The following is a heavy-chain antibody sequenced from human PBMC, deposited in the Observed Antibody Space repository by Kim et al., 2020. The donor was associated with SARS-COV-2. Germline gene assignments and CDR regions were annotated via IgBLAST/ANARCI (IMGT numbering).Heavy chain of an antibody. V-gene: IGHV3-23*01. CDR2: ISGMSSCVGTT. D-gene: IGHD2-8*01. J-gene: IGHJ4*02. Sequence: GGSLRLSCAASGFAFSNYTMRWVRQAPGKGLEWVSSISGMSSCVGTTYYADSVKGLFTVSRNNSTNTLYLQMSSLRAEDTAIYCITNGRADTNYHYFDYWGQGPVVTVS. CDR1: GFAFSNYT. CDR3: TNGRADTNYHYFDY.